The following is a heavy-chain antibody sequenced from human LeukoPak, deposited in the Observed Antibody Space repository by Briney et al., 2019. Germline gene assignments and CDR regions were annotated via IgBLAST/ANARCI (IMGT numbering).Heavy chain of an antibody. CDR3: ARVRWARCSGYDYSNYYYMDV. J-gene: IGHJ6*03. CDR1: GGSISSHY. Sequence: SETLSLTCTVSGGSISSHYWSWIRQPPGKGLEWIGYIYYSGSTNYNPSLKSRVTISVDTSKNQFSLKLSSVTAADTAVYYCARVRWARCSGYDYSNYYYMDVWGKGTTVTVSS. V-gene: IGHV4-59*11. CDR2: IYYSGST. D-gene: IGHD5-12*01.